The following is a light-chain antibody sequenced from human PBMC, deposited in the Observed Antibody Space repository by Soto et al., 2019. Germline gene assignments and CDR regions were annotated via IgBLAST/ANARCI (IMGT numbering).Light chain of an antibody. J-gene: IGLJ1*01. Sequence: QSVLTQPPSASGTPGQRVTISCSGSSSNIGINTVNWYQQFPGTAPKVLIFGNSNRPSGVPVPDRFSGSKSGTSASLAITGLQAEDEGDYYCQSYDSTLDARYVFGTGTKLTVL. V-gene: IGLV1-44*01. CDR2: GNS. CDR3: QSYDSTLDARYV. CDR1: SSNIGINT.